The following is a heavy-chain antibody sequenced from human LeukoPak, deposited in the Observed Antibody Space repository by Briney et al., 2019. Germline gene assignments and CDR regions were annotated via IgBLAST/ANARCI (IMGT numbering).Heavy chain of an antibody. D-gene: IGHD7-27*01. V-gene: IGHV3-48*04. J-gene: IGHJ2*01. CDR3: ARKGPRTGEGGPGDWYFDL. CDR2: ITSTSDTI. CDR1: GFTFSSYG. Sequence: GGSLRLSCAASGFTFSSYGMHWVRQAPGKGLEWLSYITSTSDTIYYADSVKGRFTISRDNAKNSLYLQMNSLRAEDTAVYYCARKGPRTGEGGPGDWYFDLWGRGTLVTVSS.